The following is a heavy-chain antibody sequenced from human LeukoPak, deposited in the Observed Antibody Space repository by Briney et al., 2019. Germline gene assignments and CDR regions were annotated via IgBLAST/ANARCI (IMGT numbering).Heavy chain of an antibody. CDR2: IWYDGSNK. D-gene: IGHD3-10*01. V-gene: IGHV3-33*01. Sequence: GRSLRLSCAASGFTFSSYGMHWVRQAPGKGLEWVAVIWYDGSNKYYADSVKGRFTISRDNSKNTLYLQMNSLRAEDTAVYYCARDRLMVRGVIITFYFDYWGLGTLVTVSS. CDR1: GFTFSSYG. J-gene: IGHJ4*02. CDR3: ARDRLMVRGVIITFYFDY.